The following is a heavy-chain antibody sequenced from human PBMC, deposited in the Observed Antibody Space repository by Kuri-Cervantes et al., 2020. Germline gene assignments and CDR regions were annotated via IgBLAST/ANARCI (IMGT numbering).Heavy chain of an antibody. Sequence: ASVKVSCKASGYTFTSYGISWVRQAPGQGLEWMGWISTYNGNTNYAQKLQGRVTMTTDTSTSTAYMELRSLRSDDTAVYYCARGDYCSGGSCYSPRAFDYWGQGTLVTVSS. CDR1: GYTFTSYG. D-gene: IGHD2-15*01. V-gene: IGHV1-18*01. J-gene: IGHJ4*02. CDR2: ISTYNGNT. CDR3: ARGDYCSGGSCYSPRAFDY.